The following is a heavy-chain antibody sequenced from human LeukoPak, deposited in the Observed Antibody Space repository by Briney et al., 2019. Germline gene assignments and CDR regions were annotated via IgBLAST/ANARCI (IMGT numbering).Heavy chain of an antibody. Sequence: GGSLRLSCAASGFTLSNYDINWVRQAPGKGLEWVSFISSSSSTIYYADSVKGRFTISRDNAKNSLYLQMDSLRAEDTAVYYCARGFRIAHDAFDIWGQGTVVTVSS. CDR3: ARGFRIAHDAFDI. CDR2: ISSSSSTI. V-gene: IGHV3-48*04. CDR1: GFTLSNYD. J-gene: IGHJ3*02. D-gene: IGHD2/OR15-2a*01.